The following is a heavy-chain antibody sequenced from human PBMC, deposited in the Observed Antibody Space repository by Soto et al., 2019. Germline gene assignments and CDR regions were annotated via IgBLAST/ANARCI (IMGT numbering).Heavy chain of an antibody. D-gene: IGHD3-16*01. CDR1: GFTFDTYS. J-gene: IGHJ2*01. Sequence: PGGSLRLSCAASGFTFDTYSMHWVRQAPGKGLEWVAVMSYDGTNKYYADSVRGRFTISGDNFRNTLYLQMGSLRGEDTAIYYCARDGNCSPTLGRVLAVGTLVDSYFDLWGRGTLVTVSS. V-gene: IGHV3-30-3*01. CDR2: MSYDGTNK. CDR3: ARDGNCSPTLGRVLAVGTLVDSYFDL.